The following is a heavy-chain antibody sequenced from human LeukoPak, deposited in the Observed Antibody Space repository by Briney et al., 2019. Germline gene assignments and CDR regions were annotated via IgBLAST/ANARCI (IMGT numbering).Heavy chain of an antibody. J-gene: IGHJ4*02. CDR3: ARGLYSSSWYAY. D-gene: IGHD6-13*01. Sequence: SETLSLTCTVSSGSISTSNYYWGWVRQPPGKALEWIGNIFYSGSTYYNPSLKSRVTISVDTSNNQFSLKLTSVTAADTAVYYCARGLYSSSWYAYWGQGTLVTVSS. CDR2: IFYSGST. CDR1: SGSISTSNYY. V-gene: IGHV4-39*07.